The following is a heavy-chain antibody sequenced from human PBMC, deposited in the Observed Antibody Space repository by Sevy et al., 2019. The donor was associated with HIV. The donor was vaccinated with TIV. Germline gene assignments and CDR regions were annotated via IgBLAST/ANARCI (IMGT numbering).Heavy chain of an antibody. D-gene: IGHD2-15*01. CDR1: GFTFSNYG. Sequence: GGSLRLSCAASGFTFSNYGMHWVRQAPGKGLEWVAVIWNDGSNKYYADSVKGRFTISRDNSKNTLYLQMNSLRVEDXXXXXCAXXXXXXXXSAKRDLDYWGQGTRSPSPQ. J-gene: IGHJ4*02. V-gene: IGHV3-33*01. CDR2: IWNDGSNK. CDR3: AXXXXXXXXSAKRDLDY.